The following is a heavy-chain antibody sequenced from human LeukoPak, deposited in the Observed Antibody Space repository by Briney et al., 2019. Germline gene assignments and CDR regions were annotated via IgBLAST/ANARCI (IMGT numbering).Heavy chain of an antibody. CDR1: GFTFSSYA. CDR3: ARDGITIFGVVWEFDY. CDR2: ISHDGSNK. J-gene: IGHJ4*02. V-gene: IGHV3-30-3*01. D-gene: IGHD3-3*01. Sequence: GGSLRLSCAASGFTFSSYAMHWVRQAPGKGLEWVAVISHDGSNKYYADSVKGRFTISRDNSKNTLYLQMNSLRAEDTAVYYCARDGITIFGVVWEFDYWGQGTLVTVSS.